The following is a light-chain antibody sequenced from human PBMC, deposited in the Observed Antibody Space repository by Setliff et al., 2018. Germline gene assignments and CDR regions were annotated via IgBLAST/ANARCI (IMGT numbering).Light chain of an antibody. CDR2: EVS. CDR1: SSDVGSYNL. CDR3: YSYAGSSTFLV. J-gene: IGLJ2*01. Sequence: QSALAHPASVCRSPGQSITISCIGTSSDVGSYNLVSWYQQHPGKAPKLIIYEVSKRPSGVSNRFSGSKSGNTASLTISGLQAEDETDYYCYSYAGSSTFLVFGGGTKVTVL. V-gene: IGLV2-23*02.